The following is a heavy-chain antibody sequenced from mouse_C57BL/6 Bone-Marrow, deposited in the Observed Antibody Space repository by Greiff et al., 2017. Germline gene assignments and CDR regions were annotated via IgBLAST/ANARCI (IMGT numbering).Heavy chain of an antibody. CDR1: GYTFTDYY. CDR3: ARRLTGFDY. J-gene: IGHJ2*01. V-gene: IGHV1-19*01. Sequence: EVQLQQSGPVLVKPGASVKMSCKASGYTFTDYYMNWVKQSHGKSLECIGVINPYNGGTSYNQKFKGKATLTVDKSSSTAYMELNSLTSEDSAVYYCARRLTGFDYWGQGTTLTVSS. D-gene: IGHD4-1*01. CDR2: INPYNGGT.